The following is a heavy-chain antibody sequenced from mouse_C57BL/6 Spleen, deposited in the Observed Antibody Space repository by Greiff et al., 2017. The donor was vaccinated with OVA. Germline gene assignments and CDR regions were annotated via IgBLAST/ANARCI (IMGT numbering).Heavy chain of an antibody. V-gene: IGHV1-80*01. CDR1: GYAFSSYW. CDR3: ARSWSTTGGYAMDY. D-gene: IGHD1-1*01. J-gene: IGHJ4*01. CDR2: IYPGDGDT. Sequence: VQLQESGAELVKPGASVKISCKASGYAFSSYWMNWVKQRPGKGLEWIGQIYPGDGDTNYNGKFKGKATLTADKSSSTAYMQLSSLTSEDSAVYFCARSWSTTGGYAMDYWGQGTSVTVSS.